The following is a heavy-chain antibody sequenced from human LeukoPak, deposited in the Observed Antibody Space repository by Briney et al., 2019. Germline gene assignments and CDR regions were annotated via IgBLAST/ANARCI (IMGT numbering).Heavy chain of an antibody. Sequence: GGSLRLSCAASGFTFSGYEVNWVRQAPGKGLEWVSYISSSGSTIYYADSVKGRFTISRDNAKNSLYLQMNSLRAEDTAIYYCVLYNWFDPWGQGTLVTVSS. CDR3: VLYNWFDP. CDR2: ISSSGSTI. J-gene: IGHJ5*02. V-gene: IGHV3-48*03. CDR1: GFTFSGYE.